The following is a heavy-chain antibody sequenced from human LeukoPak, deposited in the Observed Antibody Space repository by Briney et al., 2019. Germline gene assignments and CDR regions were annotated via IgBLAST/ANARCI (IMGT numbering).Heavy chain of an antibody. CDR2: IYYSGST. CDR1: GGSISSGGYY. D-gene: IGHD1-14*01. CDR3: ARSPEYYFDY. J-gene: IGHJ4*02. V-gene: IGHV4-31*03. Sequence: SETLSLTCTVSGGSISSGGYYWSWIRQHPGKGLEWIGYIYYSGSTYYNPSLKSRVTISVDASENQFSLKLTSVTAADTAVYYCARSPEYYFDYWGQGTLVTVSS.